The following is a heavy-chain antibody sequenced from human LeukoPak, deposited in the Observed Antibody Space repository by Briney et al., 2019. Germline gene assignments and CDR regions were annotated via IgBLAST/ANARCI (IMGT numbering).Heavy chain of an antibody. J-gene: IGHJ6*04. CDR1: GGSLSGYY. Sequence: ASETLSLTCAVYGGSLSGYYWSWIRQSPGKGLEWIGQINHRGSTNYNPSLKSRVTISLDTSKNQFSLKLTSVTAADTAVYYCARDDFGVALGGVWGKGTTVTVSS. CDR3: ARDDFGVALGGV. V-gene: IGHV4-34*01. D-gene: IGHD3-3*01. CDR2: INHRGST.